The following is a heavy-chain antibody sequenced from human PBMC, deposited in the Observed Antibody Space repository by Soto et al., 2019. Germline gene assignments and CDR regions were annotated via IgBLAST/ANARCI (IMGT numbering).Heavy chain of an antibody. Sequence: PGGSLRLSCAASGFTFSNAWMSWVRQAPGKGLEWVGRIKSKTDGGTTDYAAPVKGRFTISRDDSKTTRYLQMNSLKTEDTAVYYCTTNSYYYDSSGYSPTYYFDYWGQGALVTVSS. CDR2: IKSKTDGGTT. D-gene: IGHD3-22*01. V-gene: IGHV3-15*01. CDR1: GFTFSNAW. CDR3: TTNSYYYDSSGYSPTYYFDY. J-gene: IGHJ4*02.